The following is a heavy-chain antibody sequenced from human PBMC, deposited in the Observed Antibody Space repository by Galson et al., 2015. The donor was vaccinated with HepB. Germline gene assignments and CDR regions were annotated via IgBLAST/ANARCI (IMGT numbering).Heavy chain of an antibody. CDR3: AREARSYYYYYAIDV. CDR2: ISSGSSYV. J-gene: IGHJ6*02. V-gene: IGHV3-21*01. CDR1: GLTYYRYN. Sequence: SLRLSCAASGLTYYRYNVNWVRQAPGKGLEWVASISSGSSYVYYADSVKGRFTISRDNTKNSVSLQMTSLRAEDTAVYYCAREARSYYYYYAIDVWGQGTTVTVSS.